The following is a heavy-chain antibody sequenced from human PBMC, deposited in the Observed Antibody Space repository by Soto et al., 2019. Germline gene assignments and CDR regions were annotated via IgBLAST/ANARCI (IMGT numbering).Heavy chain of an antibody. V-gene: IGHV1-18*01. CDR1: GYTFTSYG. CDR2: ISAYNGNT. J-gene: IGHJ6*02. CDR3: ARGGYSYGTTYYYYGMDV. D-gene: IGHD5-18*01. Sequence: ASVKVSCKASGYTFTSYGISWARQAPGQGLEWMGWISAYNGNTNYAQKLQGRVTMTTDTSTSTAYMELRSLRSDDTAVYYCARGGYSYGTTYYYYGMDVWGQGTTVTVSS.